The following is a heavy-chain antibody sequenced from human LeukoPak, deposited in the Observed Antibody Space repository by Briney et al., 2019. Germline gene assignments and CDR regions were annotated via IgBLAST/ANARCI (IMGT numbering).Heavy chain of an antibody. J-gene: IGHJ6*02. Sequence: GGSLRLSCAASGFTFSSYWMNWVRQAPGKGLEWVSSISSSSSYIYYADSVKGRFTISRDNAKNSLYLQMNSLRAEDTAVYYCARCTHYYYGMDVWGQGTTVTVSS. CDR2: ISSSSSYI. V-gene: IGHV3-21*01. CDR3: ARCTHYYYGMDV. CDR1: GFTFSSYW. D-gene: IGHD2-2*01.